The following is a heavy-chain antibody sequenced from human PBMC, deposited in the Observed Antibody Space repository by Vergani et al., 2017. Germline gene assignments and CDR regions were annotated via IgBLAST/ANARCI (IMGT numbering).Heavy chain of an antibody. CDR2: INHSGST. CDR1: GGSFSGYY. CDR3: ASSEQLVPFDY. V-gene: IGHV4-34*01. J-gene: IGHJ4*02. Sequence: QVQLQQWGAGLLKPSETLSLTCAVYGGSFSGYYWSWIRQPPGKGLEWIGEINHSGSTYYNPSLKSRVTISVDTSKNQFSLKLSSVTAADTAVYYCASSEQLVPFDYWGQGTLVTVSS. D-gene: IGHD6-13*01.